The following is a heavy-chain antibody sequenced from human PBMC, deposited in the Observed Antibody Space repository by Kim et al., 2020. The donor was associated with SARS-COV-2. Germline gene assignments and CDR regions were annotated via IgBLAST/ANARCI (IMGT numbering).Heavy chain of an antibody. Sequence: SKKYQADSVKGRFTISRDNSKNTLYLQMNSLSAEDTAVYYCARGYRQFDYWGQGTLVTVSS. D-gene: IGHD2-2*02. CDR2: SKK. V-gene: IGHV3-30*07. J-gene: IGHJ4*02. CDR3: ARGYRQFDY.